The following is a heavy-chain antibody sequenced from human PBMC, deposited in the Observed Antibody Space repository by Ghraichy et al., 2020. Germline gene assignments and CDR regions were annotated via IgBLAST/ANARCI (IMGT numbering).Heavy chain of an antibody. V-gene: IGHV1-69*13. CDR3: ASRVLRFLEWSPLGSYYYYYGMDV. CDR2: IIPIFGTA. D-gene: IGHD3-3*01. CDR1: GGTFSSYA. Sequence: SVKVSCKASGGTFSSYAISWVRQAPGQGLEWMGGIIPIFGTANYAQKFQGRVTITADESTSTAYMELSSLRSEDTAVYYCASRVLRFLEWSPLGSYYYYYGMDVWGQGTTVTVSS. J-gene: IGHJ6*02.